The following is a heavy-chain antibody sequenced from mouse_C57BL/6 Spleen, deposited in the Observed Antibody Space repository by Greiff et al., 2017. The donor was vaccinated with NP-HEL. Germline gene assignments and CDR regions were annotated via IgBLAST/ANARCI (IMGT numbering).Heavy chain of an antibody. CDR3: AGSYCCGSSWYFDV. D-gene: IGHD1-1*01. CDR1: GFNFKDYY. CDR2: IDPEDGET. J-gene: IGHJ1*03. Sequence: VLLQQSGAELVKPGASVKLSCTASGFNFKDYYMHWVKQRTEQGLEWIGRIDPEDGETKYAQKFQGKATITADTSSNTAYLQHSSLTSEDTAVYYGAGSYCCGSSWYFDVWGTGTTVTVSS. V-gene: IGHV14-2*01.